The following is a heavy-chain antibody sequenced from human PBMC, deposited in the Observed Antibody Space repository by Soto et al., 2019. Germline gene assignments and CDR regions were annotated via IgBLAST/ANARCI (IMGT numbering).Heavy chain of an antibody. D-gene: IGHD2-8*02. Sequence: SETLYLTCAVYGGSFSGYYWTWIRQPPGTGLEWIGEINHSGSTNYNPSLKSRVTISVDTSKNQFSLKLTSVTAADTAVYYCARDKITGLFDYWGQGTLVTSPQ. CDR1: GGSFSGYY. V-gene: IGHV4-34*01. J-gene: IGHJ4*02. CDR2: INHSGST. CDR3: ARDKITGLFDY.